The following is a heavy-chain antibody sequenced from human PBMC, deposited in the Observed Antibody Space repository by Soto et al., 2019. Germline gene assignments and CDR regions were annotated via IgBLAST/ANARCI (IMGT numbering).Heavy chain of an antibody. D-gene: IGHD3-22*01. V-gene: IGHV3-23*01. CDR1: GLPFSSYA. CDR2: TSGSGVRT. J-gene: IGHJ4*02. CDR3: ARAKDYYDSSGSFSGSYYFDY. Sequence: GGSLRLSCAASGLPFSSYAMGWVRQAAGKGLEWVAVTSGSGVRTHYADSVNGRFSISRDNSKNTLYLQMNSLRAEDTAAYFCARAKDYYDSSGSFSGSYYFDYWGQGALVTVSS.